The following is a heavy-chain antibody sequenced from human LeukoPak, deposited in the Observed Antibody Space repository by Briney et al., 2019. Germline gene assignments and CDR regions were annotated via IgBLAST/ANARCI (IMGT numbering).Heavy chain of an antibody. CDR2: ISSSSSYI. CDR1: GFTFSDYS. V-gene: IGHV3-21*04. J-gene: IGHJ6*03. D-gene: IGHD6-13*01. Sequence: GESLRLSCAASGFTFSDYSMNWVRQAPGKGLEWVSSISSSSSYIFYADSVRGRFSISRDNSKNSLYLQMNSLRAEDTALYYCAKVAIAAAYMDVWGKGTTVTVSS. CDR3: AKVAIAAAYMDV.